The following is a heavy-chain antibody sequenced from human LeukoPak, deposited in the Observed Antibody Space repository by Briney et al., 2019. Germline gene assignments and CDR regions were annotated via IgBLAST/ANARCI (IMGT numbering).Heavy chain of an antibody. CDR3: AQTYYYDPVDF. J-gene: IGHJ4*02. CDR2: IYYSGST. D-gene: IGHD3-22*01. Sequence: SETLSLTCTASGGSISNSGFYWVWIRQPPGKGLEWIGNIYYSGSTYYNPSLKSRVTISVDTSKNQFSLKLSSVTAADTAVYYCAQTYYYDPVDFWGQGTLVTVSS. V-gene: IGHV4-39*01. CDR1: GGSISNSGFY.